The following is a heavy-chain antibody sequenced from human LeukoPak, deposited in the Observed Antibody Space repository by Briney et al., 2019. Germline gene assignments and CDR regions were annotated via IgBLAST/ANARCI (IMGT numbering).Heavy chain of an antibody. CDR2: IKEDGSEK. V-gene: IGHV3-7*01. Sequence: GGSLRLSCAASGFTFSRYWMSWVRQAPGKGLEWVANIKEDGSEKYYVDSVEGRFTISRDNAKNSLYLQINSLRAEDTAVYYCARDESWGQGTMVTVSS. CDR1: GFTFSRYW. J-gene: IGHJ3*01. CDR3: ARDES.